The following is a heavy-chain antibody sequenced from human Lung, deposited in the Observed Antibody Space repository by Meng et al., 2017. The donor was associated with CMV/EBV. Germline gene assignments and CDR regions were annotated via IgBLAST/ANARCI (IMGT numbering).Heavy chain of an antibody. D-gene: IGHD6-19*01. Sequence: GESLKISCAASGFTFSSYAMHWVRQAPGKGLEWVAVISYDGSNKYYADSVKGRFTISRDNSKNTLYLQMNSLRAEDTAVYYCARLAGGSGSEGWGQG. CDR2: ISYDGSNK. CDR1: GFTFSSYA. V-gene: IGHV3-30-3*01. J-gene: IGHJ4*02. CDR3: ARLAGGSGSEG.